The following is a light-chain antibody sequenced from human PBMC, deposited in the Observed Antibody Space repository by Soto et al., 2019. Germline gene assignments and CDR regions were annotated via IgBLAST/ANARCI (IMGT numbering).Light chain of an antibody. V-gene: IGKV3-20*01. CDR3: QQYGSLT. J-gene: IGKJ2*01. CDR2: GAS. CDR1: QSVSSSY. Sequence: EIVLTQSQSNLSLSPGERANVSCRASQSVSSSYLAWYQQRPGQAPRILIYGASSRATGIPDRFSGSGSGSDFTLTISRLEPEDFAVYYCQQYGSLTFGQGTKLEIK.